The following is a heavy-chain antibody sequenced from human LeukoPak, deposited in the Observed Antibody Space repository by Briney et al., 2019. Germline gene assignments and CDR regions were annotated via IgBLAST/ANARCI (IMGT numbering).Heavy chain of an antibody. Sequence: GGSLRLSCAASGFTFSSCGMHWVRQAPGKGLEWVAVISYDGSNKYYADSVKGRFTISRDNSKNTLYLQMNSLRAEDTAVYYCAKVPYGDYVFAFDYWGQGTLVTVSS. V-gene: IGHV3-30*18. J-gene: IGHJ4*02. D-gene: IGHD4-17*01. CDR1: GFTFSSCG. CDR3: AKVPYGDYVFAFDY. CDR2: ISYDGSNK.